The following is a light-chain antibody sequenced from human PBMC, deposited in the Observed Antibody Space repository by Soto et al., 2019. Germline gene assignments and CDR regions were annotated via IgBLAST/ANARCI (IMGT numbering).Light chain of an antibody. V-gene: IGKV3-20*01. CDR3: HQYAESPRT. CDR2: GAS. CDR1: QSVGNNF. Sequence: EIVLTQSPGTLSLSPGERATLSCRASQSVGNNFLAWYQQKPGQAPRFLVYGASRRATGIPDRFSGSGSGTDFTLTISRLEPEDLAVYYCHQYAESPRTFGQGTKVEIK. J-gene: IGKJ1*01.